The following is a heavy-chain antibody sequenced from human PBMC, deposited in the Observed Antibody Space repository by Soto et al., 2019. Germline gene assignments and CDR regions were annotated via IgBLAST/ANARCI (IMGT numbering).Heavy chain of an antibody. V-gene: IGHV4-39*02. CDR2: IYYTGST. J-gene: IGHJ5*02. Sequence: SETLSLTCTVSGGSITSSSYYWGWIRQPPGKGLEWIGSIYYTGSTYYNPSLKGRVTISVDTSKNQFSLKLRSVTAADTAVYYCAREGAYSSPTNWFDPWGQGTLVT. D-gene: IGHD6-19*01. CDR3: AREGAYSSPTNWFDP. CDR1: GGSITSSSYY.